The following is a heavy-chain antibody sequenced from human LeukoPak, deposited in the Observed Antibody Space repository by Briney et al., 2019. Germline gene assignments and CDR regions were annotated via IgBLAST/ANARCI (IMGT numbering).Heavy chain of an antibody. D-gene: IGHD3-9*01. CDR1: GFTFTSSA. V-gene: IGHV1-58*02. Sequence: SVKVSCKASGFTFTSSAMQWVRQARGQRLEWIGWIVVGSGNTNYAQKFQERVTITRDMSTSTAYMELSSLRSEDTAVYYCARGSYDILTGYQQKYYFDYWGQGTLVTVSS. J-gene: IGHJ4*02. CDR3: ARGSYDILTGYQQKYYFDY. CDR2: IVVGSGNT.